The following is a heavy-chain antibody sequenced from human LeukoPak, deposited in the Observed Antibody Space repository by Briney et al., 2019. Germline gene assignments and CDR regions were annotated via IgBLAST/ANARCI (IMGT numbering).Heavy chain of an antibody. J-gene: IGHJ6*02. CDR2: ISYDGSNK. CDR1: GFTFSSYA. CDR3: ARHSMVAAIGLGGMDV. V-gene: IGHV3-30-3*01. Sequence: GGSLRLSCAASGFTFSSYAMHWVRQAPGKGLEWVAVISYDGSNKYYADSVKGRFTISRDNSKNTLYLQMNSLRAEDTAVYYCARHSMVAAIGLGGMDVWGQGTTVTVSS. D-gene: IGHD5-12*01.